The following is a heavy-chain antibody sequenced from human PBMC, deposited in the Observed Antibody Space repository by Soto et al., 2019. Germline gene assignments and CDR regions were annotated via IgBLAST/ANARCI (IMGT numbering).Heavy chain of an antibody. Sequence: GGSLRLSCAASGFTFSSYWMHWVSQAPGKGLVWVSRRNSDGSSTSYVDSVKGRFTISRDNAKNTLYLQMNSVRAEVSSVYCCARDRLGAFDIWGQGTMVTVSS. D-gene: IGHD1-26*01. J-gene: IGHJ3*02. CDR1: GFTFSSYW. CDR2: RNSDGSST. V-gene: IGHV3-74*01. CDR3: ARDRLGAFDI.